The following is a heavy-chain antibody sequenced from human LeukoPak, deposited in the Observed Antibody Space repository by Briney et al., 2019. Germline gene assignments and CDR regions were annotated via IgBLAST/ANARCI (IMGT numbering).Heavy chain of an antibody. CDR3: ARVGYSSGWYADY. V-gene: IGHV1-2*02. CDR1: GYTFTGYY. CDR2: INPNSGGT. Sequence: ASVKVSCKASGYTFTGYYMHWVRQAPGQGLEWMGWINPNSGGTNYAQKFQGRVTMTRDTSISTAYMELSRLRSDDTAVYYCARVGYSSGWYADYWGRGTLVTVSS. J-gene: IGHJ4*02. D-gene: IGHD6-19*01.